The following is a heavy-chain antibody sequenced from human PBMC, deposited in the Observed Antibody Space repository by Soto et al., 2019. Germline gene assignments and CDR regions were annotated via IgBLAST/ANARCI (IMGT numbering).Heavy chain of an antibody. Sequence: ASVKVSCKASGYTFTSYAMHWVRQAPGQRLEWMGWINAGNGNTKYSQKFQGRVTITRDTSASTAYMELSSLRSEDTAVYYCARDHRSSSWYDPFYYYYYGMDVWGQGTTVTVS. CDR1: GYTFTSYA. V-gene: IGHV1-3*01. D-gene: IGHD6-13*01. J-gene: IGHJ6*02. CDR2: INAGNGNT. CDR3: ARDHRSSSWYDPFYYYYYGMDV.